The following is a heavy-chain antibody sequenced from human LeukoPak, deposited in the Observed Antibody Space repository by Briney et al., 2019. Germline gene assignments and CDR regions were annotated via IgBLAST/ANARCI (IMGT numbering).Heavy chain of an antibody. D-gene: IGHD3-10*01. CDR3: ARDSGDYGMDV. Sequence: PSQTLSLTCAVSGGSISSGGYSWSWIRQPPGKGLEWIGYIYHSGSTYYNPSLKSRVTISVDRSKNQFSLKLSSVTAADTAVYYCARDSGDYGMDVWGQGTTATVSS. CDR1: GGSISSGGYS. CDR2: IYHSGST. V-gene: IGHV4-30-2*01. J-gene: IGHJ6*02.